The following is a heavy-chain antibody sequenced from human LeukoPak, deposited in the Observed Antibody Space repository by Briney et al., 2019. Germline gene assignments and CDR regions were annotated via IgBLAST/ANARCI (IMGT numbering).Heavy chain of an antibody. CDR2: ISGDGGST. J-gene: IGHJ4*02. D-gene: IGHD3-10*01. Sequence: PGGSLRLSCAASGFTFDDYAMHWVRQAPGKGLEWVSLISGDGGSTYYADSVKVRFTISRDNSKNSLYLQMNSLRTEDTALYYCAKDMGGSGSYIPLYFDYWGQGTLVTVSS. CDR1: GFTFDDYA. V-gene: IGHV3-43*02. CDR3: AKDMGGSGSYIPLYFDY.